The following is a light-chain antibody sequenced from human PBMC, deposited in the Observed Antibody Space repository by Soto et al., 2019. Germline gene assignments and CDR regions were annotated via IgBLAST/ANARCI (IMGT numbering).Light chain of an antibody. V-gene: IGKV3-15*01. CDR2: GAS. Sequence: EIVMTQSPVTLSVSPGERATLSCRASQSISSDLAWYQQKPGQAPRLLIYGASTRATDIPARISGSGSGTDFTLTISSLQSEYFAVYYCQQYNKWPPQYTFGQGTKLEIK. J-gene: IGKJ2*01. CDR1: QSISSD. CDR3: QQYNKWPPQYT.